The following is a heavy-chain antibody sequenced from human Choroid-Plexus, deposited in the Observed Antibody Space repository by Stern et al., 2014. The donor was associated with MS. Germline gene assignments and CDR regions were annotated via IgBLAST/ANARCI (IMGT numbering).Heavy chain of an antibody. Sequence: EVPLVESGGGVIQPGGSLRLSCTASGFTVSRDYMTWVRQAPGKGLAWVSIITNVGSTFYTDSVKGRFTISRDDSKNTVYLHMTSLRAEDTAMYYCARDTSSPERSDWWGQGTLVTVSS. CDR3: ARDTSSPERSDW. J-gene: IGHJ4*02. D-gene: IGHD1-1*01. V-gene: IGHV3-53*01. CDR2: ITNVGST. CDR1: GFTVSRDY.